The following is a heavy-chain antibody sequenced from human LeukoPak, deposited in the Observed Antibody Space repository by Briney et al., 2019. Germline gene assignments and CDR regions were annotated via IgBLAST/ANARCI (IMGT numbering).Heavy chain of an antibody. V-gene: IGHV4-4*02. CDR1: GGSISSSNW. Sequence: SGTLSLTCAVSGGSISSSNWWSWVRQPPGKGLEWIGEIYHSGSTNYNPSLKSRVTISVDKSKNQFSLKLSSVTAADTAVYHCARERNYYGSGRTNAFDIWGQGTMVTVPS. CDR2: IYHSGST. J-gene: IGHJ3*02. CDR3: ARERNYYGSGRTNAFDI. D-gene: IGHD3-10*01.